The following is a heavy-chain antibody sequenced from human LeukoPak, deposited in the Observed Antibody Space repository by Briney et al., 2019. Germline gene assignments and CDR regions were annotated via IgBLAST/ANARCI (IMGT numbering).Heavy chain of an antibody. Sequence: GGSLRLSCAASGFTVSSNYMSWVRQAPGKGLEWVSVIYSGGSTYYADSVKGRFTISRDNSKNTLYLQMNSLRAEDTAVYYCAGRRYCSSWYFDYWGQGTLVTVSS. J-gene: IGHJ4*02. D-gene: IGHD6-13*01. CDR1: GFTVSSNY. CDR3: AGRRYCSSWYFDY. V-gene: IGHV3-53*01. CDR2: IYSGGST.